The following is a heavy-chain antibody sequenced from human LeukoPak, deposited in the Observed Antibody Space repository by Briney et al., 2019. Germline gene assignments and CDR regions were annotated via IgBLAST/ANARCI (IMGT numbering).Heavy chain of an antibody. J-gene: IGHJ4*02. CDR2: ISGSGSTI. CDR1: GFSFSDFY. Sequence: GGSLRLSCAASGFSFSDFYMTWIRQAPGKGLEWVSHISGSGSTIYYADSAKGRFTISRDNAKKSLYLQTNSLRAEDTAVYYCAKIFLLHYCSGGSCYSGVVTPAGAPRFDYWGQGTLVTVSS. CDR3: AKIFLLHYCSGGSCYSGVVTPAGAPRFDY. V-gene: IGHV3-11*04. D-gene: IGHD2-15*01.